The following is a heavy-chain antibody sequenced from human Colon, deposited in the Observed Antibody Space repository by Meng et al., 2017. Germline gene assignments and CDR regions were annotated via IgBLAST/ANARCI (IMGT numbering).Heavy chain of an antibody. Sequence: HGQLQLPGSGLVKPSHTHSLRCAIRVDSDYSNSAAWNWIRQTHSRGLEWLGRIYYRTKWYNGYAVSVKSRITINPDTSKNQFSLQLNSVTPEDTAMYYCARSGSSGWIDYWGQGTLVTVSS. J-gene: IGHJ4*02. CDR1: VDSDYSNSAA. V-gene: IGHV6-1*01. CDR2: IYYRTKWYN. CDR3: ARSGSSGWIDY. D-gene: IGHD6-19*01.